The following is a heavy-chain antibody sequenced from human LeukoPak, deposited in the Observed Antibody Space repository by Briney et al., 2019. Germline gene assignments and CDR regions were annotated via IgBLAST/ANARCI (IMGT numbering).Heavy chain of an antibody. CDR2: INPNSGNT. V-gene: IGHV1-8*03. Sequence: GASVTVSCKASGYTFTGYFMHWVRQAPGQRLEWMGWINPNSGNTGYAQKFQGRVTITRNTSISTAYMELSRLRSDDTAVYYCARVPRYYYDSSGPDYWGQGTLVTVSS. CDR3: ARVPRYYYDSSGPDY. J-gene: IGHJ4*02. CDR1: GYTFTGYF. D-gene: IGHD3-22*01.